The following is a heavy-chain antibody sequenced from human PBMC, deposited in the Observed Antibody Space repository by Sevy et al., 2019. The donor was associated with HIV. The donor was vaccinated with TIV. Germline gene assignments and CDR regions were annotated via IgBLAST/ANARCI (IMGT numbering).Heavy chain of an antibody. CDR3: ARGRLPYIVRGRGDFDY. D-gene: IGHD3-10*01. CDR2: ISSSSSYI. CDR1: GFTFSSNS. V-gene: IGHV3-21*01. J-gene: IGHJ4*02. Sequence: GGSLRLSCAASGFTFSSNSMNWVRQAPGKGLEWVSFISSSSSYIYYADSVKGRFTISRDNAKNSLYLQMNSLRAEDTAVYYCARGRLPYIVRGRGDFDYWGQGTLVTVSS.